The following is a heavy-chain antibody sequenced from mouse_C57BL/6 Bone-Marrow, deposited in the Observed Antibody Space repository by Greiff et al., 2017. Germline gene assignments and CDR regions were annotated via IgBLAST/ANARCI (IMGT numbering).Heavy chain of an antibody. CDR3: ARYYGSGVEFGY. D-gene: IGHD1-1*01. CDR2: IDPSDSYT. CDR1: GYTFTSYW. V-gene: IGHV1-50*01. Sequence: VKLMESGAELVKPGASVKLSCKASGYTFTSYWMQWVKQRPGQGLEWIGEIDPSDSYTNYNQKFKGKATLTVDTSSSTAYMQLSSLTSEDSAVYYCARYYGSGVEFGYWGQGTTLTVSS. J-gene: IGHJ2*01.